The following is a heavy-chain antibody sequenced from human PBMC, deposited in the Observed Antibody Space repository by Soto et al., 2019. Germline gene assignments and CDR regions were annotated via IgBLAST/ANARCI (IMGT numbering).Heavy chain of an antibody. CDR2: IYTDGSST. V-gene: IGHV3-74*01. J-gene: IGHJ4*02. D-gene: IGHD6-19*01. Sequence: GGSLRLSCAASGFTFSSYWMHWVRQAPGKGLVWVSRIYTDGSSTSYADSVKGRFTISRDNAENTLYLQMNSLRAEDTAVYYCAVAVAGPTAIGNWGQGTLVTVSS. CDR3: AVAVAGPTAIGN. CDR1: GFTFSSYW.